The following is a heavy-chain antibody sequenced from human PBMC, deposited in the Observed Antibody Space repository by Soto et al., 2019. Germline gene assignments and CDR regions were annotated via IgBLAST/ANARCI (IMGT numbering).Heavy chain of an antibody. Sequence: ASVKVSCKASGYTFTGYYMHWVRQAPGQGLEWMGWINPNSGGTNYAQKFRGWVTMTRDTSISTAYMELSRLRSDNTAVYYCARERYCSGGSCYSSRRNWFDPWGQGTLVTVSS. CDR2: INPNSGGT. D-gene: IGHD2-15*01. CDR1: GYTFTGYY. J-gene: IGHJ5*02. V-gene: IGHV1-2*04. CDR3: ARERYCSGGSCYSSRRNWFDP.